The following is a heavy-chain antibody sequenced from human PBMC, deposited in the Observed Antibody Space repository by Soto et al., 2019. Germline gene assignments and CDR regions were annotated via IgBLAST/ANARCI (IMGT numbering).Heavy chain of an antibody. V-gene: IGHV1-8*01. J-gene: IGHJ4*02. CDR2: INPNSGNI. D-gene: IGHD3-10*01. Sequence: ASVKVSCKASGYTFTTYDINWVRQAAGHGLEWMGWINPNSGNIGYAQRCQGRVTMTRDTAMRTVYMEVSSLRSDDTAVYYCARGRASGSYYLLDYWGQGTLVTVSS. CDR3: ARGRASGSYYLLDY. CDR1: GYTFTTYD.